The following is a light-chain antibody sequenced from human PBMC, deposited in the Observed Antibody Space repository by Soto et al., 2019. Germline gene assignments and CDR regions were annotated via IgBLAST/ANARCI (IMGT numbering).Light chain of an antibody. V-gene: IGKV3-15*01. Sequence: EIVLTQSPVTLSVSPGERATLSCRASQSISTTLVWYQQKPGQAPRLLIYGASTRATGVPARFSGSGSGTEFTLTISSLQSGDFAVYYCQQDNIWVTVGGGTKVEIK. CDR2: GAS. CDR1: QSISTT. CDR3: QQDNIWVT. J-gene: IGKJ4*01.